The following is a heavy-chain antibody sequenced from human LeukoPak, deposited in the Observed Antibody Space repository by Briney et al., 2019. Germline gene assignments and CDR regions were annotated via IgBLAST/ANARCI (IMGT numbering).Heavy chain of an antibody. CDR2: IRSDSSII. J-gene: IGHJ4*02. V-gene: IGHV3-48*01. Sequence: PGGSLSLSCAPSGFAFSTYSMNRVRQAPGQGLEWVSYIRSDSSIIYYADSVQGRFTISRDNGKNSLYLQMNSLRAEDTAVYFCARVQAGKWDFDYWGQGTLVTVSS. CDR1: GFAFSTYS. CDR3: ARVQAGKWDFDY. D-gene: IGHD1-26*01.